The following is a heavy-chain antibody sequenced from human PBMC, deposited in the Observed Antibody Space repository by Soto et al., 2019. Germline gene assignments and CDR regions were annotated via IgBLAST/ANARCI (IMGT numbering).Heavy chain of an antibody. J-gene: IGHJ5*02. Sequence: EVQLVESGGGLVKPGGSLRLSCAASGFTFSSYSMNWVRQAPGKGLEWVSSISSSSSYIYYADSVKGRFTISRDNAKNSLYLQMNSLRAEDTAVYYCASGTPGGTIVVVVAATSWGQGTLVTVSS. CDR2: ISSSSSYI. V-gene: IGHV3-21*01. CDR3: ASGTPGGTIVVVVAATS. D-gene: IGHD2-15*01. CDR1: GFTFSSYS.